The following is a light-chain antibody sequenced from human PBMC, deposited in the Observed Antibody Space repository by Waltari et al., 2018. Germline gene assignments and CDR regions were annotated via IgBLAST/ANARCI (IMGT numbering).Light chain of an antibody. CDR1: TGDVGGYHY. CDR3: SSYAGRNTL. J-gene: IGLJ2*01. V-gene: IGLV2-8*01. CDR2: EVS. Sequence: QSALTQPPSASGAPGHSVPIPCTGTTGDVGGYHYVSWYQPHPGEAPKLLIYEVSKRPSGVPNRFSGSKSGNTASLTVSGLQAEDEGDYYCSSYAGRNTLFGGGTKLTVL.